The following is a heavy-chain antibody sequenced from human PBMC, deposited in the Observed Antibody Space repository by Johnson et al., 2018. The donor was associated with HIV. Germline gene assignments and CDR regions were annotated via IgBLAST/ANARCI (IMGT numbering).Heavy chain of an antibody. CDR2: LTEAGSEK. V-gene: IGHV3-30*02. D-gene: IGHD3-22*01. J-gene: IGHJ3*02. Sequence: VQLVESGGGLVQPGGSLRLSCTASGFTFSSYGMHWVRPSPGKGLEWVANLTEAGSEKYYVDSVPGRFPISRDNSKNTLYLQMNSLRAEDTAVYYCAKGIVVGVRAFDIWGQGTMVTVSS. CDR3: AKGIVVGVRAFDI. CDR1: GFTFSSYG.